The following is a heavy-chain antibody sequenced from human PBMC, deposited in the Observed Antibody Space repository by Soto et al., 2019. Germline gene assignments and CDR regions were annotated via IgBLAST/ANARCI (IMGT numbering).Heavy chain of an antibody. Sequence: QVQLVQSGAEVKKPRASVKVSCKAAAYTFTSYDINWVRQATGQDFEWMGWMNPNNGNTAYAQKFQGRVTMTRDTSKSTAFMELSSLTSEDTAVYYCARGPRNWGVDYWGQGTLVTVSS. CDR2: MNPNNGNT. CDR1: AYTFTSYD. CDR3: ARGPRNWGVDY. J-gene: IGHJ4*02. D-gene: IGHD7-27*01. V-gene: IGHV1-8*01.